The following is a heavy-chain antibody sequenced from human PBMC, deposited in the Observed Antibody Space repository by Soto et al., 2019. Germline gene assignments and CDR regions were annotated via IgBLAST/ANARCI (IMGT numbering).Heavy chain of an antibody. CDR1: GYTFTSYA. Sequence: QVQLVQSGAEEKKPGASVKVSCKASGYTFTSYAMHLVRQAPGQRLEWMGWINAGNGNTKYSQKFQGRVTITRDTSASTAYMELSSLRSEDTAVYYCARGGSSGWYDYWGQGTLVTVSS. J-gene: IGHJ4*02. CDR2: INAGNGNT. CDR3: ARGGSSGWYDY. D-gene: IGHD6-19*01. V-gene: IGHV1-3*05.